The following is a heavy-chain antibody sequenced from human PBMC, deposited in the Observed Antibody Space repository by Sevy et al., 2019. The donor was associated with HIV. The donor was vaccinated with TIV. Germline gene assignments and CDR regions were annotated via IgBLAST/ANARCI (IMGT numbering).Heavy chain of an antibody. CDR3: AREGGYTCAWSPGNH. CDR1: GFTFNTHA. J-gene: IGHJ4*02. Sequence: GKSLKISCAASGFTFNTHAMHWVRQAPGKGLEWVALISYDRIIKYYADSVKGRLTISRDNSKNTLSLQMNSLSVEDTAVYYCAREGGYTCAWSPGNHWGQGTLVAVSS. D-gene: IGHD5-18*01. CDR2: ISYDRIIK. V-gene: IGHV3-30*04.